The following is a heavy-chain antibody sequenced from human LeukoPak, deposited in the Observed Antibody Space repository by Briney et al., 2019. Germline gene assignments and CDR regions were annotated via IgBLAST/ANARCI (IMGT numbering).Heavy chain of an antibody. Sequence: PGGSLRLSCAASGFSFRRYYMSWVRQAPGKGLEWVSVLFSGGDTYYADSVKDRFSISTDNSWQTLFLQMNSLRADDTAVYYCARQGFDSGFDYWGHGTKVTVSS. CDR3: ARQGFDSGFDY. CDR2: LFSGGDT. J-gene: IGHJ4*01. D-gene: IGHD2-15*01. V-gene: IGHV3-66*04. CDR1: GFSFRRYY.